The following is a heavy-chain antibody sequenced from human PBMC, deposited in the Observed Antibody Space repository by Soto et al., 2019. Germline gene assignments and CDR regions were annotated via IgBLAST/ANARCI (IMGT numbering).Heavy chain of an antibody. J-gene: IGHJ6*02. CDR1: GYTFTSYA. CDR2: INAGNGNT. CDR3: ARQITAAGDYGMDV. D-gene: IGHD2-21*02. Sequence: ASVKVSCKASGYTFTSYAMHWVRQAPGQRLEWMGWINAGNGNTKYSQKFQGRVTITRDTSASTAYMELSSLRSEDTAVYYCARQITAAGDYGMDVWGQGTTVTVS. V-gene: IGHV1-3*01.